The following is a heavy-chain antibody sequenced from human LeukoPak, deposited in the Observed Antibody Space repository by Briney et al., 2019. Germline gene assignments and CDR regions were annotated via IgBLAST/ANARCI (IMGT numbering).Heavy chain of an antibody. J-gene: IGHJ4*02. Sequence: GGSLRLSCAASGFTFSSYAMSWVRQAPGKGLEWVSAISGSGGSTYYADSMKGRFTISRDNSKNTLYLQMNSLTAEDTAVYYCANLISPDGDYWGQGTLVTVSS. D-gene: IGHD2/OR15-2a*01. CDR1: GFTFSSYA. CDR2: ISGSGGST. V-gene: IGHV3-23*01. CDR3: ANLISPDGDY.